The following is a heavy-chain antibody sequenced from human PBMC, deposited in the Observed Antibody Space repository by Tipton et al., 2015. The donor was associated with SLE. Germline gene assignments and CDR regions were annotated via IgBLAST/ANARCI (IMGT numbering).Heavy chain of an antibody. J-gene: IGHJ4*02. CDR3: ARDRKYYYDSSGYYRYFDY. CDR2: IYTSGST. D-gene: IGHD3-22*01. Sequence: TLSLTCTVSGGSISSYYWSWIRQPPGKGLEWIGCIYTSGSTNYNPSLKSRVTISVDTSKNQFSLKLSSVTAADTAVYYCARDRKYYYDSSGYYRYFDYWGQGTLVTVSS. CDR1: GGSISSYY. V-gene: IGHV4-4*08.